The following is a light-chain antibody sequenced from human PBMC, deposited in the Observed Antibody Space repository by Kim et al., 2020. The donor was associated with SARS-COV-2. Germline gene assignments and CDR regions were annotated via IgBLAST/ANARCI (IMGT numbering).Light chain of an antibody. J-gene: IGLJ2*01. CDR1: SLRSYY. Sequence: ALGQEVRITCQGDSLRSYYATWYQQKPGQAPILVSYGKNNRPSGIPDRFSGSSSRNTASLTITGTQAGEEADYYCNSRDSNDNVVFGGGTKLTVL. CDR3: NSRDSNDNVV. V-gene: IGLV3-19*01. CDR2: GKN.